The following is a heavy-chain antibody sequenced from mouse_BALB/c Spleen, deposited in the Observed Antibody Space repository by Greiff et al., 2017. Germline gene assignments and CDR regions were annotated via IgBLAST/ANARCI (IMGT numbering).Heavy chain of an antibody. V-gene: IGHV1-5*01. CDR1: GYTFTSYW. Sequence: VQLQQSGTVLARPGASVKMSCKASGYTFTSYWMHWVKQRPGQGLEWIGAIYPGNSDTSYNQKFKGKAKLTAVTSTSTAYMELSSLTNEDSAVYYCTRWLLHWYFDVWGAGTTVTVSS. CDR3: TRWLLHWYFDV. D-gene: IGHD2-3*01. J-gene: IGHJ1*01. CDR2: IYPGNSDT.